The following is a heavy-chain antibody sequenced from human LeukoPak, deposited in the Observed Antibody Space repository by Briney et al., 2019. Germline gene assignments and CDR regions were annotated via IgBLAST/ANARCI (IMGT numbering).Heavy chain of an antibody. D-gene: IGHD3-22*01. Sequence: PSETLSLTCTVSGGSISSSSYYWGWIRQPPGKGLEWIGSIYYSGSTYYNPSLKSRVTISVDTSKNQFSLKLSSVTAADTAVYYCARAKSLYDSSGYHMAPDYWGQGTLVTVSS. CDR1: GGSISSSSYY. CDR3: ARAKSLYDSSGYHMAPDY. V-gene: IGHV4-39*07. J-gene: IGHJ4*02. CDR2: IYYSGST.